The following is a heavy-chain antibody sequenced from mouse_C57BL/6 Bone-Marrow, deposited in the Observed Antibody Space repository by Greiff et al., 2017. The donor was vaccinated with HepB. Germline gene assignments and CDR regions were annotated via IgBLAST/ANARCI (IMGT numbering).Heavy chain of an antibody. CDR1: GFTFSSYA. Sequence: EVKLVESGGGLVKPGGSLKLSCAASGFTFSSYAMSWVRQTPEKRLEWVATISDGGSYTYYPDNVKGRFTISRDNAKNNLYLQMSHLKSEDTAMYYCAREEGLSFDDWGQGTTLTVSS. D-gene: IGHD3-1*01. J-gene: IGHJ2*01. V-gene: IGHV5-4*03. CDR2: ISDGGSYT. CDR3: AREEGLSFDD.